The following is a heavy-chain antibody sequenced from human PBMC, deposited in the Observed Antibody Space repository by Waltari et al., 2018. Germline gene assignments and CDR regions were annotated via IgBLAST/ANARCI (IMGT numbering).Heavy chain of an antibody. CDR1: NY. CDR2: IYSGGTT. D-gene: IGHD2-21*02. CDR3: ARNQVETALGY. J-gene: IGHJ4*02. V-gene: IGHV3-53*01. Sequence: NYMTWLRQAPGKGLELVSLIYSGGTTYYADSVRGRFTISRDGSKNTVYLQMNSLRAEDTAVYFCARNQVETALGYWGQGTLVTVSS.